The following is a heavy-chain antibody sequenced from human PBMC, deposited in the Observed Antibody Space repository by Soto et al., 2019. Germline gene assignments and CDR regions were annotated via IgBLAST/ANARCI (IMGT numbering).Heavy chain of an antibody. D-gene: IGHD6-19*01. CDR2: IYYSGST. V-gene: IGHV4-61*01. J-gene: IGHJ5*02. Sequence: SETLSLTCTVSGGSVSSGSYYWSWIRQPPGKGLEWIGYIYYSGSTNYNPSLKSRVTISVDTSKNQFSLKLSSVTAADTAVYYCARDSRGRQWLANYNWFDPWGQGTLVTVSS. CDR3: ARDSRGRQWLANYNWFDP. CDR1: GGSVSSGSYY.